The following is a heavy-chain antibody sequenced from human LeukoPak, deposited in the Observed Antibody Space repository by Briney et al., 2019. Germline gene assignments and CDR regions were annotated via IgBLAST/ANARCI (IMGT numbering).Heavy chain of an antibody. D-gene: IGHD3-22*01. CDR3: ARAPYYYDSSGYLGY. J-gene: IGHJ4*02. CDR1: GFIFRNHW. CDR2: IKQGGNEK. V-gene: IGHV3-7*01. Sequence: GGSLRLSCAASGFIFRNHWMSWVRQVPGRGLEWVAYIKQGGNEKHYVDSVEGRFTLSRDDSKNSLYLQMNSLRDDDAAVYYCARAPYYYDSSGYLGYWGQGTLVTVSS.